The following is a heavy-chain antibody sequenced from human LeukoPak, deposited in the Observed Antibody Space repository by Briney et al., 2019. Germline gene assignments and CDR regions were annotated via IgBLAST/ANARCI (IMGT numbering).Heavy chain of an antibody. V-gene: IGHV4-39*07. Sequence: PSETLSLTCTVSGGSISSSSYYWGWIRQPPGKGLEWIGSIYYSGSTYYNPSLKSRVTISVDTSKNQFSLKLSSVTAADTAVYYCARDFSGMDVWGQGTTVTVSS. CDR2: IYYSGST. D-gene: IGHD3-3*01. J-gene: IGHJ6*02. CDR3: ARDFSGMDV. CDR1: GGSISSSSYY.